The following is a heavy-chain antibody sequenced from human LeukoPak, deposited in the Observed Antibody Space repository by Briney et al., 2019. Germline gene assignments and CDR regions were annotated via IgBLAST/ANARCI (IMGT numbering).Heavy chain of an antibody. J-gene: IGHJ6*03. CDR1: GGSISSYY. CDR3: ARGYDFWSVPGGYYYYYYMDV. CDR2: IYYSGST. V-gene: IGHV4-59*01. D-gene: IGHD3-3*01. Sequence: KASETLSLTCTVSGGSISSYYWSWIRQPPGKGLEWIGYIYYSGSTNYNPSLKSRVTISVDTSKNQFSLKLSSVRAADTAVYYCARGYDFWSVPGGYYYYYYMDVWGKGTTVTVSS.